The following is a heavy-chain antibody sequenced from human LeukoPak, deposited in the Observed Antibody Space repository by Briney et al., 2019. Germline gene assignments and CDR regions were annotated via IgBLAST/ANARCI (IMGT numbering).Heavy chain of an antibody. CDR2: IYDSGRT. J-gene: IGHJ4*02. V-gene: IGHV4-38-2*02. Sequence: PSETLSLTCTVSGYSISSGYYWGWIRPPPGKGLEGIGIIYDSGRTYYNPSLKSRVTISVDTSKNPFSLKLSSVTAADTAVYYCARASLHCSSTSCYILYSSGFDYWGQGTLVTVSS. CDR3: ARASLHCSSTSCYILYSSGFDY. CDR1: GYSISSGYY. D-gene: IGHD2-2*01.